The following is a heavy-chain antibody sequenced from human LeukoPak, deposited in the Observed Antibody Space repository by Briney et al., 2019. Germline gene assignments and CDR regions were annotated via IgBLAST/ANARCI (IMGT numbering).Heavy chain of an antibody. CDR2: IKSKTDGGTT. V-gene: IGHV3-15*01. Sequence: GGSLRLSCAASGFTFSNAWTRWVRQAPGKGLEWVGRIKSKTDGGTTDCAAPVKGRFTISRDDSQNTLYLQMNSLKTEDTAVYYCTTDELITMVRGVITENAFDIWGQGTMVTVSS. CDR3: TTDELITMVRGVITENAFDI. CDR1: GFTFSNAW. D-gene: IGHD3-10*01. J-gene: IGHJ3*02.